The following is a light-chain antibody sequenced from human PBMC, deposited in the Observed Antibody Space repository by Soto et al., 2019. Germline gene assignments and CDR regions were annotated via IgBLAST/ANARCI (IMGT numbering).Light chain of an antibody. Sequence: DIQMTQSPSTLSASVGDRVTITCRASQGISRSLAWYQEKPGRAPNLLIYKASSLESGVPSRFSGSGSGTEFTLTISSLQPDDFATYYCHHYNTDSPTFGQGTRVEIK. CDR2: KAS. V-gene: IGKV1-5*03. CDR1: QGISRS. CDR3: HHYNTDSPT. J-gene: IGKJ1*01.